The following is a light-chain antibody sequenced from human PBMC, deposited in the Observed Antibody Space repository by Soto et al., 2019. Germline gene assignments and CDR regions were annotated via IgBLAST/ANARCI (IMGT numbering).Light chain of an antibody. CDR1: SSDVGGYNC. CDR3: SSYAGSTV. Sequence: QSVLTQPPSASGSPGQSVTISCTGTSSDVGGYNCVSWYQQHPGKAPKLMIYEVSKRPSGVPDRYSGSKSGNTASLTVSGLQAEDEADYYCSSYAGSTVFGTGTKVTVL. J-gene: IGLJ1*01. V-gene: IGLV2-8*01. CDR2: EVS.